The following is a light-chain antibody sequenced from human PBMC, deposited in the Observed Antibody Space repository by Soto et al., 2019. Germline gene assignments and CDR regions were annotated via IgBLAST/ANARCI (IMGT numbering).Light chain of an antibody. CDR3: QQYTGPPTT. CDR1: QSVGSDF. CDR2: GAS. J-gene: IGKJ5*01. V-gene: IGKV3-20*01. Sequence: EIVLTQSPGTLSLSPVERATLSCRASQSVGSDFLAWYQQRPGQPPRILIFGASGRATGIPDRFSGSGSGTDFTLTITRLEPEDSAVYFCQQYTGPPTTFGQGTRLEIK.